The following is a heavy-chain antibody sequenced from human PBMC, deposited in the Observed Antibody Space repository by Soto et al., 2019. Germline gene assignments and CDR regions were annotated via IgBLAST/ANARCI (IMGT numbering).Heavy chain of an antibody. CDR3: ARVTGYDYGAAFDI. V-gene: IGHV1-18*01. D-gene: IGHD5-12*01. Sequence: ASVKVSCKASGYTFTSYGISWVRQAPGQGLEWMGWINAYNGNTNYAQKLQGRVATTTDTSTTTAYMELRSLRSDDTAVYYCARVTGYDYGAAFDIWGQGTMVNVSS. CDR2: INAYNGNT. CDR1: GYTFTSYG. J-gene: IGHJ3*02.